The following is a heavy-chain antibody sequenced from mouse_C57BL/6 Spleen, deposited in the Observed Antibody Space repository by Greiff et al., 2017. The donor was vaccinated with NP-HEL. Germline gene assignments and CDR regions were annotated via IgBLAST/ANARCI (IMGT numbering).Heavy chain of an antibody. CDR3: ARRGPYWYFDV. CDR2: ISDGGSYT. CDR1: GFTFSSYA. Sequence: EVQVVESGGGLVKPGGSLKLSCAASGFTFSSYALSWVRQTPEKTLEWVATISDGGSYTSYPANVQRRFTISRDKAKNNLYLQMSHLNSEDTAVYYWARRGPYWYFDVWGTGTTVTGSS. V-gene: IGHV5-4*03. J-gene: IGHJ1*03.